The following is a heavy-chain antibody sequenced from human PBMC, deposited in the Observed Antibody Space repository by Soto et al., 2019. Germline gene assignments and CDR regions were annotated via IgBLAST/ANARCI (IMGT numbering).Heavy chain of an antibody. CDR2: IIPIFGTA. CDR1: GGTFSSYA. Sequence: QVQLVQSGAEVKKPGSSVKVSCKASGGTFSSYAISWVRQAPGQGLEWMGGIIPIFGTANYAQKFQGRVTITADESTSTAYMELSSLISEDTSVYCCARGGSGWSGLHWYFDLWGRGTLVTVSS. CDR3: ARGGSGWSGLHWYFDL. D-gene: IGHD6-19*01. V-gene: IGHV1-69*01. J-gene: IGHJ2*01.